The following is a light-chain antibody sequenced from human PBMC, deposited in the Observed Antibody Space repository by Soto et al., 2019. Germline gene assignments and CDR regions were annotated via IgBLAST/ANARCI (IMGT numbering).Light chain of an antibody. CDR1: QSISSY. Sequence: DIQMTQSPSSLSASVGDRVTITCRASQSISSYLNWYQQKPGKAPKLLIYAASSLQSGVPSRCSGSGSGTDFTLTISSLQPEDFATYYCKQSYRTRDACGQWTKLEIK. V-gene: IGKV1-39*01. J-gene: IGKJ2*01. CDR3: KQSYRTRDA. CDR2: AAS.